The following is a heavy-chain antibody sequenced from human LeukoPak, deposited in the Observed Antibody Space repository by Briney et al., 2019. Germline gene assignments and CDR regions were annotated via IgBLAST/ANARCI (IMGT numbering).Heavy chain of an antibody. CDR1: GGSISSYY. V-gene: IGHV4-59*01. Sequence: SETLSLTCTVSGGSISSYYWSWIRQPPGKGLEWIGYIYYSGSTNYNPSLKSRVTISVDTSKNQFSLKLSSVTAADTAVYYCARWDDYRDRLFDYWGQGTLVTVSS. D-gene: IGHD4-17*01. J-gene: IGHJ4*02. CDR2: IYYSGST. CDR3: ARWDDYRDRLFDY.